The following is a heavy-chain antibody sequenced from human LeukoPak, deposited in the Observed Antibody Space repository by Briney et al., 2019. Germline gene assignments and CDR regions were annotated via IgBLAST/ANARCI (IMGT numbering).Heavy chain of an antibody. CDR3: AKSSGVTHQRGWFDP. V-gene: IGHV3-30*18. Sequence: PGGSLRHSCAASGFTFSNYGMHWVRQAPGKGLEWVAVISNDGSNKYSADSVKGRFTISRDNSKNTLYLQMNGLRAEDTAVYYCAKSSGVTHQRGWFDPWGQGTLVTVSS. CDR2: ISNDGSNK. J-gene: IGHJ5*02. D-gene: IGHD1-26*01. CDR1: GFTFSNYG.